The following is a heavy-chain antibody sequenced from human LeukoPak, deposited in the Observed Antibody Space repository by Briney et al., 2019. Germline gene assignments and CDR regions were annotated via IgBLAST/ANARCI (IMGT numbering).Heavy chain of an antibody. J-gene: IGHJ4*02. Sequence: GASVKVSCKASGYTFTGYYMHWVRQAPGQGLERMGWINPNSGGTNYAQKFQGRVTMTRDTSISTAYMELSRLRSDDTAVYYCAREAPRYSSSWSYFDYWGQGTLVTVSS. CDR1: GYTFTGYY. CDR3: AREAPRYSSSWSYFDY. CDR2: INPNSGGT. D-gene: IGHD6-13*01. V-gene: IGHV1-2*02.